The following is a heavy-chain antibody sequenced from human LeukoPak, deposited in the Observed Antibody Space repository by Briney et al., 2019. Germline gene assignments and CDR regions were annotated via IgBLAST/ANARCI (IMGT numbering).Heavy chain of an antibody. CDR2: ISYDGSNK. J-gene: IGHJ4*02. V-gene: IGHV3-30-3*01. CDR1: GFTFSSYA. CDR3: ARDMRRLSPILGYCSGGSCYSTLDY. D-gene: IGHD2-15*01. Sequence: GRSLRLSCAASGFTFSSYAMHWVRQAPGKGLEWVAVISYDGSNKYYADSVKGRFTISRDNSKNTLYLQMNSLRAEDTAVYYCARDMRRLSPILGYCSGGSCYSTLDYWGQGTLVTVSS.